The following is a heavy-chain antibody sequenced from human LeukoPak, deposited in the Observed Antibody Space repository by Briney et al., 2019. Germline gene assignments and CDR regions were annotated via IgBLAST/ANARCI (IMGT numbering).Heavy chain of an antibody. Sequence: SETLSLTCTVSGGSISSSSYYWGWIRQPPGKGPEWIGSTYYSGSTYYNPSLKSRVTISVDTSKNQFSLKLSSVTAADTAVYYCARAGFWSAYYIGRYYSYMDVWGNGTTVTVSS. CDR3: ARAGFWSAYYIGRYYSYMDV. J-gene: IGHJ6*03. D-gene: IGHD3-3*01. V-gene: IGHV4-39*07. CDR2: TYYSGST. CDR1: GGSISSSSYY.